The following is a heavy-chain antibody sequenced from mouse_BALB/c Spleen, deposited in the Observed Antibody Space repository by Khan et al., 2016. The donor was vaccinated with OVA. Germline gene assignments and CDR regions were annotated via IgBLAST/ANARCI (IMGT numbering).Heavy chain of an antibody. CDR1: GYSITSDYA. D-gene: IGHD3-3*01. Sequence: EVQLQESGPGLVKPSLSLSLTCTVTGYSITSDYAWNWIRQFPGHKLEWMGYISYSGRTSYHPSLKSRISITRDTSKNQFFLQLNSGTTEDTATYFCVRGRAYWGQGTLVTVSA. CDR2: ISYSGRT. CDR3: VRGRAY. V-gene: IGHV3-2*02. J-gene: IGHJ3*01.